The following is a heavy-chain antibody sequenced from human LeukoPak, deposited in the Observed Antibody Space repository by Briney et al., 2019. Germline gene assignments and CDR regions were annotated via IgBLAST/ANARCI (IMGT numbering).Heavy chain of an antibody. CDR2: INHSGST. D-gene: IGHD5-18*01. Sequence: SETLSLTCAVYGGSFSGYYWSWVRQPPGKGLEWVGEINHSGSTNYNPSLKSRLSISVDTSKNQFSLKLSSVTAADTAVYYCARGRTAMALVYYGMDVWGQGTTVTVSS. V-gene: IGHV4-34*01. J-gene: IGHJ6*02. CDR1: GGSFSGYY. CDR3: ARGRTAMALVYYGMDV.